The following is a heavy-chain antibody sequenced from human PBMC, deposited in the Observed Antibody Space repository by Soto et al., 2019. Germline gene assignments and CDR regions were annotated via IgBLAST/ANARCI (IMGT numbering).Heavy chain of an antibody. CDR2: VYYTWST. Sequence: SETLSLTCSVSGGSISGSYWSLIRQSPGKGLEWLGYVYYTWSTNYSPSLRIRVSISVDTSKNEFSLRLSSVTAADTAVYFCARSVAVPGAHIDYWGQGTQVTVSS. CDR3: ARSVAVPGAHIDY. CDR1: GGSISGSY. D-gene: IGHD3-3*01. J-gene: IGHJ4*02. V-gene: IGHV4-59*01.